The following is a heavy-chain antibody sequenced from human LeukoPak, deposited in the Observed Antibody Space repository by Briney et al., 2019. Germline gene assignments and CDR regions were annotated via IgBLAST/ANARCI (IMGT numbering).Heavy chain of an antibody. CDR1: GGTFSSYA. CDR3: ARSHTVTTESFDY. CDR2: IISIFGTA. D-gene: IGHD4-11*01. Sequence: SVKVSCKASGGTFSSYAISWVRQAPGQGLEWMGRIISIFGTANYAQKFQGRVTITTDESTSTPYMELSSLRSEDTALYYCARSHTVTTESFDYWGQGTLVTVSS. J-gene: IGHJ4*02. V-gene: IGHV1-69*05.